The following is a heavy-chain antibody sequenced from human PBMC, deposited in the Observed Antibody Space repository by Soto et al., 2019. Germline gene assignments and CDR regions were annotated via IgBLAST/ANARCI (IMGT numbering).Heavy chain of an antibody. V-gene: IGHV1-18*01. J-gene: IGHJ6*03. Sequence: ASVKVSCKASGYTFTSYGISWVRQAPGQGLEWMGWISAYNGNTNYAQKLQGRVTMTTDTSTSTAYMELRSLRSDDTAVYYCARVPAATMYPNYYYYMDVWGKGTTVTVSS. CDR2: ISAYNGNT. CDR3: ARVPAATMYPNYYYYMDV. CDR1: GYTFTSYG. D-gene: IGHD2-2*01.